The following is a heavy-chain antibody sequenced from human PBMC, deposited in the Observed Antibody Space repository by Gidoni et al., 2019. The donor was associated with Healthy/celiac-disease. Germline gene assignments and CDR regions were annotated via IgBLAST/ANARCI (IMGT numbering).Heavy chain of an antibody. J-gene: IGHJ4*02. CDR1: GFTFSSYA. Sequence: EVQLLESGGGLVQPGGSLRLSCAASGFTFSSYAMSWVRQAPGKGLEWVSAISGSGGSTYYADSVKGRFTISRDNSKNTLYLQMNSLRAEDTAVYYCAKDIDPDDVELIAAAAHFDYWGQGTLVTVSS. D-gene: IGHD6-13*01. V-gene: IGHV3-23*01. CDR2: ISGSGGST. CDR3: AKDIDPDDVELIAAAAHFDY.